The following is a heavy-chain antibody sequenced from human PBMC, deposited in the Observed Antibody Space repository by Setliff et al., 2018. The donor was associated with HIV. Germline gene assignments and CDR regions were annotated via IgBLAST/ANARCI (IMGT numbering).Heavy chain of an antibody. CDR2: INHRGDT. J-gene: IGHJ3*01. V-gene: IGHV4-34*01. D-gene: IGHD6-19*01. CDR1: GGSFSGYY. CDR3: AKSRWLARNGDAFDV. Sequence: SETLSLTCAVYGGSFSGYYWTWIRQPPGKGLEWIGDINHRGDTKYNPSLRSRVIISVDKSKNQFSLTLTSVTAADTALYYCAKSRWLARNGDAFDVWGQGTMVTVSS.